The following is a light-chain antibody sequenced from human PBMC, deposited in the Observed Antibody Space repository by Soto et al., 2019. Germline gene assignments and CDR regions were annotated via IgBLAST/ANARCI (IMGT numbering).Light chain of an antibody. Sequence: DIQMSQSPSSLSASVGDRVTIPCRASQTISRNLNWYQQKPGKAPKLLIYAASSLQSGVPSRFSGSGSGTDFTLAISSLKNEDCATYYCQQNDSITITFGQGTRLEIK. CDR1: QTISRN. CDR3: QQNDSITIT. J-gene: IGKJ5*01. CDR2: AAS. V-gene: IGKV1-39*01.